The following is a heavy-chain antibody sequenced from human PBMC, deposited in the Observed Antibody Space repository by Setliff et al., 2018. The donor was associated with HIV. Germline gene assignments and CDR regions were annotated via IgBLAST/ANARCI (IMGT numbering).Heavy chain of an antibody. V-gene: IGHV3-66*01. CDR1: GFTVSSIY. CDR3: ARYAGGYPLNDVFDI. D-gene: IGHD3-22*01. CDR2: IYRCGHP. Sequence: GGSLRLSCAASGFTVSSIYMSWVRQAPGKGLECISFIYRCGHPYYTDSVKGRFTLSRDRSKNMLFLQMGSLRAEDTAVCYCARYAGGYPLNDVFDIWGQGTMVTVSS. J-gene: IGHJ3*02.